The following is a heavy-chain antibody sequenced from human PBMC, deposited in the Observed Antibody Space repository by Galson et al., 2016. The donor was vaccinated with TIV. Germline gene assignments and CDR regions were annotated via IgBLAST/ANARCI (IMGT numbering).Heavy chain of an antibody. CDR1: GGSFTNYY. J-gene: IGHJ3*02. CDR2: VYSSGST. CDR3: ARGRDLLMVHFAFDI. D-gene: IGHD1-26*01. Sequence: ETLSLTCTVSGGSFTNYYWTWIRQSPGKGLEWIGYVYSSGSTNYNPSLKSRVTLSLDTSRSQFSLKLWSVTAADTAIYYCARGRDLLMVHFAFDIWGQGTRVTVSP. V-gene: IGHV4-59*08.